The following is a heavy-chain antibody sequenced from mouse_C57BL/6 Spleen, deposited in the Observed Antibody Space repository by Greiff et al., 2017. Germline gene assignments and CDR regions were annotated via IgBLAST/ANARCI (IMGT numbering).Heavy chain of an antibody. D-gene: IGHD2-4*01. J-gene: IGHJ4*01. CDR1: GFSFNTYA. Sequence: EVKLQESGGGLVQPKGSLKLSCAASGFSFNTYAMNWVRQAPGKGLEWVARIRSKSNKYATYYADSVKDRFTISRDDSESMLYLQMNNLKTEDTAMYYCVREGLRQGHYYAMDYWGQGTSVTVSS. V-gene: IGHV10-1*01. CDR3: VREGLRQGHYYAMDY. CDR2: IRSKSNKYAT.